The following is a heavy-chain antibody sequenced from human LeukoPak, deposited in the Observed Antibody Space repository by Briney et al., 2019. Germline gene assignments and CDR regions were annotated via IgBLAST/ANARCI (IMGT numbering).Heavy chain of an antibody. CDR2: ISHSGST. Sequence: SETLSLTCTVSGYSISSGYYWGWIRQPPGKGLKWIGSISHSGSTYYNPSLKSRVTISVDTSKNQFSLRLSSLTAADTAVYYCARLRRSRLAEFDYWGQGTLVTVSS. CDR1: GYSISSGYY. D-gene: IGHD3-3*02. CDR3: ARLRRSRLAEFDY. J-gene: IGHJ4*02. V-gene: IGHV4-38-2*02.